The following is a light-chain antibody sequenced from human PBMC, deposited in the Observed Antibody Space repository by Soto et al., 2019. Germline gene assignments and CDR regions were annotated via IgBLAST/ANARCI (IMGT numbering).Light chain of an antibody. J-gene: IGKJ4*01. CDR2: AAS. V-gene: IGKV1-27*01. CDR3: QKYTRVPLT. CDR1: QGISTY. Sequence: DIQMTQSPSSLSASVGDRVTITCRASQGISTYLAWYQQKPGKVPKLLIYAASTLQSGVPSRFSGSGSGTDFTLTISSLQPEDVATYYCQKYTRVPLTFGGGTKVEIK.